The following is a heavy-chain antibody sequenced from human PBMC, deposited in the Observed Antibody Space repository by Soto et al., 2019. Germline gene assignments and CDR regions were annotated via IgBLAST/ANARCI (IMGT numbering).Heavy chain of an antibody. CDR2: ISSSGTFK. Sequence: GGSLRLSCEASGFIFTANSMNWVRQVPGKGLQWLSSISSSGTFKSYGDSVKGRFTISRDNAKNSLFLQMNNLSGEDTGLYYCARDPPHGGTSSWDADSWGPGTLVTVS. V-gene: IGHV3-21*01. D-gene: IGHD2-15*01. CDR1: GFIFTANS. CDR3: ARDPPHGGTSSWDADS. J-gene: IGHJ4*02.